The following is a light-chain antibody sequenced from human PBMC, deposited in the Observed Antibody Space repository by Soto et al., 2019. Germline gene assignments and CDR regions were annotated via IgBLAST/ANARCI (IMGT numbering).Light chain of an antibody. CDR3: LQRSDWPIT. CDR1: QSVSSSY. CDR2: GAS. Sequence: EIVLTQSPATRSLSPGERATLSCRASQSVSSSYLAWCQQKPGQAPRLLIYGASSRATGIPARFSGSGSGTDFTLTISYLEPEDFAVYYCLQRSDWPITFGQGTRLEIK. J-gene: IGKJ5*01. V-gene: IGKV3D-20*02.